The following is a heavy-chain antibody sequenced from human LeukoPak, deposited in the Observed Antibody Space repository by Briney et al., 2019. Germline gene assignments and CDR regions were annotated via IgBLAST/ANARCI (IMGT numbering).Heavy chain of an antibody. CDR3: ARDHLANLASRLFDL. CDR1: GGSFSGYY. Sequence: PSETLSLTCAVYGGSFSGYYWGWIRQPPGKGLEWIGSVHHSGRTYYNPSLKSRVTISVDTSKNQFSLKLNSVTAADTAVYYCARDHLANLASRLFDLWGQGPLVTVSS. J-gene: IGHJ5*02. D-gene: IGHD3-3*01. V-gene: IGHV4-38-2*02. CDR2: VHHSGRT.